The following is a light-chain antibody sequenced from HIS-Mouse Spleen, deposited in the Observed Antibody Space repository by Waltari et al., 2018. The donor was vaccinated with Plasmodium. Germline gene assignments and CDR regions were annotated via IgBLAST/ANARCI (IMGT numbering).Light chain of an antibody. J-gene: IGKJ1*01. CDR1: QSISNY. CDR2: AAS. V-gene: IGKV1-39*01. CDR3: QQSYSTWT. Sequence: DIQMFQSPSPLSASAGDRVTITCRASQSISNYLNWYQQKPGKAPKFLIYAASTLQSGVPSRFSGSGSGTDFTLTISSLQPEDFATYYCQQSYSTWTFGQGTKVEIK.